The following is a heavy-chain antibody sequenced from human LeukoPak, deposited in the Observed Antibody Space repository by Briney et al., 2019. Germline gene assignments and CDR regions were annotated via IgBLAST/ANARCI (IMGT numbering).Heavy chain of an antibody. CDR2: IIPIFGTA. Sequence: ASVEVSCKASGGTFSSYAISWVRQAPGQGLEWMGGIIPIFGTANYAQKFQGRDTITADKSTSTAYMELSSLRSEDTAVYYCAREVTGYSSSWQYYFDYWGQGTLVTVSS. D-gene: IGHD6-13*01. J-gene: IGHJ4*02. CDR3: AREVTGYSSSWQYYFDY. CDR1: GGTFSSYA. V-gene: IGHV1-69*06.